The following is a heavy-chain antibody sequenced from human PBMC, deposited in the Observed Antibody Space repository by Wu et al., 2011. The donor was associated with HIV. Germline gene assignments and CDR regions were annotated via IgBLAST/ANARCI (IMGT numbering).Heavy chain of an antibody. Sequence: QVQLVQSGAEVKKPGSSVKVSCKASGGTFSTYAISWVRQAPGQGLEWMGRIIPIFGTAGSAQKFQDRVTITADKSTSTAYMELSSLRSEDTAVYYCARPRERWLQFEKGSDAFHIWGQGTMVTVSS. CDR1: GGTFSTYA. J-gene: IGHJ3*02. CDR3: ARPRERWLQFEKGSDAFHI. D-gene: IGHD5-24*01. CDR2: IIPIFGTA. V-gene: IGHV1-69*14.